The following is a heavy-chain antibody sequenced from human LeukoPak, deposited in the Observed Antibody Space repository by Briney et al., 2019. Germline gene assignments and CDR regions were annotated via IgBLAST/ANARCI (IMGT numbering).Heavy chain of an antibody. J-gene: IGHJ5*02. D-gene: IGHD1-26*01. Sequence: ASVKVSCKASGYTFTGYYMHWVRQAPGQGLQWMGWINPNSGDTNYAQNFQGRVTMTRDTSISTAYMELSRLRSGDTAMYYCARDSDSGTSWTNWFDPWGQGTLVTVSS. CDR3: ARDSDSGTSWTNWFDP. CDR1: GYTFTGYY. V-gene: IGHV1-2*02. CDR2: INPNSGDT.